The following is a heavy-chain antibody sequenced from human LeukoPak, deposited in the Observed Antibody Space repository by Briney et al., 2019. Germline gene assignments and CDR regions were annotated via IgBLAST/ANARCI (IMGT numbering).Heavy chain of an antibody. CDR1: GFTFGDYG. J-gene: IGHJ3*01. V-gene: IGHV3-20*04. Sequence: GGSLRLSCEGSGFTFGDYGMSWVRQLPGKGLEWVSGINWNGGRTGYAESLRGRFTISRDNAKRSLFLQMDSLRVDDTALYYCARDLHINVVTPGSTGLDSWGQGTMVIVSS. CDR3: ARDLHINVVTPGSTGLDS. CDR2: INWNGGRT. D-gene: IGHD4-23*01.